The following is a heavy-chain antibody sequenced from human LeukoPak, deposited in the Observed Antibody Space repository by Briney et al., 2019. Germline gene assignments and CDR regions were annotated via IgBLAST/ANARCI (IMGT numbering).Heavy chain of an antibody. CDR2: INSDGSWT. V-gene: IGHV3-74*01. J-gene: IGHJ4*02. CDR3: VSFYETY. Sequence: PGGSLRLSCVASGFSLSSFWMNLVRQAPGKGLVWVSHINSDGSWTSYADSVKGRFTISKDNAKNTVYLQMNSLRAEDTAVYYCVSFYETYWGRGALVTVSS. CDR1: GFSLSSFW. D-gene: IGHD2/OR15-2a*01.